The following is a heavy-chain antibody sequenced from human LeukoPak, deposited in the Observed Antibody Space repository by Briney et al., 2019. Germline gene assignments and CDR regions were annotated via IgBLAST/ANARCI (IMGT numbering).Heavy chain of an antibody. CDR2: INTNTGNP. CDR1: GYTFTSYA. V-gene: IGHV7-4-1*02. Sequence: ASVKVSCKASGYTFTSYAMNWVRQAPGQGLEWMGWINTNTGNPTYAQGFTGQFVFSLDTSVSTAYLQISSLKTEDTAVYYCARDNSGYGSYVLDLWGQGTTVTVSS. J-gene: IGHJ6*02. CDR3: ARDNSGYGSYVLDL. D-gene: IGHD3-22*01.